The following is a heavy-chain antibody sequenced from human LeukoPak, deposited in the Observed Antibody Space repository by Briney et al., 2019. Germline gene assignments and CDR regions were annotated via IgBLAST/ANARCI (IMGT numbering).Heavy chain of an antibody. V-gene: IGHV6-1*01. D-gene: IGHD3-10*01. Sequence: SQTLSLTCAISGDSVSSNSAAWNWIRQPPSRRLEWLGRTYYRSKWYSEYAVSVRGRTTINPDTYKNQFSLQLKSVTPEDTAVYSCARTGGHFDYWGQGTLVTVSS. J-gene: IGHJ4*02. CDR3: ARTGGHFDY. CDR1: GDSVSSNSAA. CDR2: TYYRSKWYS.